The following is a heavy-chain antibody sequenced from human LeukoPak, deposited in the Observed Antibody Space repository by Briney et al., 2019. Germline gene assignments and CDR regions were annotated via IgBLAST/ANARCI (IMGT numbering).Heavy chain of an antibody. CDR2: INPNSGGT. J-gene: IGHJ4*02. CDR1: GYTFTGYY. V-gene: IGHV1-2*02. CDR3: ARGRDLDCSSTSCSMFDY. Sequence: ASVKVSCKASGYTFTGYYMHWVRQAPGQGPEWMGWINPNSGGTNYAQKFQGRVTMTRDTSINTAYMELSRLTSDDTAVYNCARGRDLDCSSTSCSMFDYWGQGTLVTVSS. D-gene: IGHD2-2*01.